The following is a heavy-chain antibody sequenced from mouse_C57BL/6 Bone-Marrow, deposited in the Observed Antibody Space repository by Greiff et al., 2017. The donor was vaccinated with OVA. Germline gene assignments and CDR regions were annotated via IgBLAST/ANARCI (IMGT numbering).Heavy chain of an antibody. D-gene: IGHD1-1*01. CDR1: GYAFSSSW. CDR2: IYPGDGDT. J-gene: IGHJ1*03. V-gene: IGHV1-82*01. CDR3: ARGMGLLWYFDV. Sequence: VKLVESGPELVKPGASVKISCKASGYAFSSSWMNWVKQRPGKGLEWIGRIYPGDGDTNYNGKFKGKATLTADKSSSTAYMPLSSLTSEDSAVYFCARGMGLLWYFDVWGTGTTVTVSS.